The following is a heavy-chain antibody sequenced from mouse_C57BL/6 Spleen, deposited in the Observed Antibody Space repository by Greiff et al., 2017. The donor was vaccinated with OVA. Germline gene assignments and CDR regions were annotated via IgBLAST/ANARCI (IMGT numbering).Heavy chain of an antibody. CDR3: AGHSGTDYLDY. CDR1: GFTFSSYG. V-gene: IGHV5-6*01. CDR2: ISSGGSYT. Sequence: EVMLVESGGDLVKPGGSLKLSCAASGFTFSSYGMSWVRQTPDKRLEWVATISSGGSYTYYPDSVKGRFTISRDNAKNTQYLQMSRLKYEDTAMYYCAGHSGTDYLDYWGQGTTLTVSS. D-gene: IGHD4-1*01. J-gene: IGHJ2*01.